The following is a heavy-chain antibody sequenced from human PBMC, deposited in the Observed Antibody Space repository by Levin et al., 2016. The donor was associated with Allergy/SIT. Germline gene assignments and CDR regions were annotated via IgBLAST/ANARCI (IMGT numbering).Heavy chain of an antibody. CDR2: IYSDDRI. J-gene: IGHJ3*02. CDR1: GFTVSNSY. V-gene: IGHV3-53*01. D-gene: IGHD2-2*01. CDR3: TRDSVGSAATFVAFDI. Sequence: GGSLRLSCAASGFTVSNSYMNWVRQAPGKGLEWVSFIYSDDRIYYADSVKGRFTISRDNSMNTVYLQMNSLRAEDTAVYYCTRDSVGSAATFVAFDIWGRGTMVTVSS.